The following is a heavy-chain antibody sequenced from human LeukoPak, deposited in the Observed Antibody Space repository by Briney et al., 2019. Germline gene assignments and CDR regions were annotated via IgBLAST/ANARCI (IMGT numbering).Heavy chain of an antibody. CDR3: ARGRVLPELSLYGGIDH. J-gene: IGHJ4*02. D-gene: IGHD3-16*02. Sequence: PGRSLRLSCAASGFTFSSYGMHWVRQAPGKGLEWVAVISYDGSNKYYADSVKGRFTISRDTSKNMLYLQMNNLRPEDTAVYYCARGRVLPELSLYGGIDHWGQGTLVTVSS. CDR2: ISYDGSNK. V-gene: IGHV3-30*03. CDR1: GFTFSSYG.